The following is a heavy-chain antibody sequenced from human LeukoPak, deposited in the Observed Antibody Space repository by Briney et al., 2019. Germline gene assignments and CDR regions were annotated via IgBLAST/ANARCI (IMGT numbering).Heavy chain of an antibody. CDR2: IYYSGSD. CDR1: GGSITTHY. Sequence: SETLSLTCTVSGGSITTHYCSWIWLRPPPGLERVWFIYYSGSDNYNPSLKSRVTISVDTSNIQFSLKLSSVTAADTTVYYCARRPTTVVTPLAFDIWGQGTMVTVSS. CDR3: ARRPTTVVTPLAFDI. J-gene: IGHJ3*02. D-gene: IGHD4-23*01. V-gene: IGHV4-59*11.